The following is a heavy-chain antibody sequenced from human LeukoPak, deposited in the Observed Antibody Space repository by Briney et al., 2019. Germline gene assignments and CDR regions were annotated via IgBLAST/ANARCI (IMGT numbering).Heavy chain of an antibody. CDR2: IYASGST. V-gene: IGHV4-4*09. CDR1: GGSISPYY. CDR3: ARHPLRGYHSADAFDI. J-gene: IGHJ3*02. Sequence: SETLSLTCTVSGGSISPYYWSWIRQPPGKGLEWIGYIYASGSTNYNPSLKSRVTISVDTSKKLLSLNLSSVTAADTAVYYCARHPLRGYHSADAFDIWGQGTIVTVSS. D-gene: IGHD3-3*01.